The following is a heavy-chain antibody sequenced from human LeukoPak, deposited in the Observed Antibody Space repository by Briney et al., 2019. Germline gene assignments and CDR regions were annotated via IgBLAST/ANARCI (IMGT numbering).Heavy chain of an antibody. D-gene: IGHD3-10*01. Sequence: SETLSLTCTVSSGSISNNDWSWMRQPPGKGLEWIGYIYNSGSTNYNPSLKSRVTISVDTSKNQFSLKLSSVTAADTAVYYCTRLIMSSIYYYYMDVWGKGTTVTVSS. CDR1: SGSISNND. V-gene: IGHV4-59*01. CDR3: TRLIMSSIYYYYMDV. J-gene: IGHJ6*03. CDR2: IYNSGST.